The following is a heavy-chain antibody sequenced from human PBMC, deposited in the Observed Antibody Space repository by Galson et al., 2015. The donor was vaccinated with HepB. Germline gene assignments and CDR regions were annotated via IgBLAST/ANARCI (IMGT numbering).Heavy chain of an antibody. CDR2: ISSSGIHI. CDR3: ARDQRKWLTANYYGMDV. J-gene: IGHJ6*02. Sequence: SLRLSCAASGFSFSSYSMYWVRQAPGKGLEWISSISSSGIHINYADSVKGRFTISGDNAKNSLFLQMNSLTAQDTAVYYCARDQRKWLTANYYGMDVWGQGTTVTVSS. CDR1: GFSFSSYS. V-gene: IGHV3-21*06. D-gene: IGHD6-19*01.